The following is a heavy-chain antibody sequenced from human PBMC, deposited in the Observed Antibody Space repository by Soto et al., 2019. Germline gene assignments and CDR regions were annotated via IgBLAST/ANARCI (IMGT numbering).Heavy chain of an antibody. J-gene: IGHJ2*01. CDR1: GGSISGGVRS. D-gene: IGHD2-8*01. Sequence: KSSETLSLTCTVSGGSISGGVRSWSWIRQPPGKGLEWIGHIFDSGSTYYNPSLKSRLTISVDTSKNQFSLRLSSVTAADTAVYYCAREIMPLTNDWLLDLWGGGTLVTVSS. V-gene: IGHV4-30-4*01. CDR3: AREIMPLTNDWLLDL. CDR2: IFDSGST.